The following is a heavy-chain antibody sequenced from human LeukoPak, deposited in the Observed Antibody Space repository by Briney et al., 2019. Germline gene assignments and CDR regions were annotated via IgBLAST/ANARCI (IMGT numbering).Heavy chain of an antibody. CDR1: GFTFTNYD. CDR3: TRVTNWVFGY. J-gene: IGHJ4*02. CDR2: IGTAGDT. V-gene: IGHV3-13*01. D-gene: IGHD7-27*01. Sequence: GGSLRLSCAASGFTFTNYDMHWVRQATGKSLEWVSAIGTAGDTYYADSVKGRFTISRENAKNSLYLQMNNLGAEDTAVYYCTRVTNWVFGYWGQGTLVTVSS.